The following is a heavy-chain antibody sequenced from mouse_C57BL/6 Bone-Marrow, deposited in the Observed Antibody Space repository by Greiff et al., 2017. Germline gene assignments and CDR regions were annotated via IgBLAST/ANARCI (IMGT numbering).Heavy chain of an antibody. D-gene: IGHD2-2*01. V-gene: IGHV1-55*01. Sequence: QVQLKQPGAELVKPGASVKMSCKASGYTFTSYWITWVKQRPGQGLEWIGDIYPGSGSTNYNEKFKSKATLTVDTSSSTAYMQLSSLTSEDSAVYYCARGGGYYYAMDYWGQGTSVTVSS. CDR1: GYTFTSYW. J-gene: IGHJ4*01. CDR3: ARGGGYYYAMDY. CDR2: IYPGSGST.